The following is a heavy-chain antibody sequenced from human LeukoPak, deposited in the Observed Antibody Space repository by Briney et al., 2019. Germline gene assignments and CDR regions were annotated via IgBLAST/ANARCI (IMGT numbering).Heavy chain of an antibody. Sequence: SVKVSCKASGGTFSSYAISWVRQAPGQGLEWMGRIIPILGIANYAQKFQGRVTITADKSTSTAYMELSSLRSEDTAVYYCARVTGGVNSLTFDYWGQGTLVTVSS. V-gene: IGHV1-69*04. CDR2: IIPILGIA. CDR3: ARVTGGVNSLTFDY. CDR1: GGTFSSYA. D-gene: IGHD1/OR15-1a*01. J-gene: IGHJ4*02.